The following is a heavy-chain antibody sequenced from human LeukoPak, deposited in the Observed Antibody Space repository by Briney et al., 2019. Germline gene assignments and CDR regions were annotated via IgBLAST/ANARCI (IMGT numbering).Heavy chain of an antibody. V-gene: IGHV1-46*01. CDR2: INPSGGST. CDR1: GYTFTSYY. J-gene: IGHJ3*02. CDR3: ARRLATINAFDI. D-gene: IGHD5-24*01. Sequence: ASVKVSCKASGYTFTSYYMHWVRQAPGQGLEWMGIINPSGGSTSYAQKFQGRVTMTRDTATSTVYMELSSLRSEDTAVYYCARRLATINAFDIWGQGTMVTVSS.